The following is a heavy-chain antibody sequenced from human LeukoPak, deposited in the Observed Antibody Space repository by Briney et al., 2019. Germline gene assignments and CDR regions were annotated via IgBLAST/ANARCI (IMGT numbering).Heavy chain of an antibody. V-gene: IGHV4-39*07. CDR2: IYYSGST. CDR1: GGSISSSSYY. Sequence: SETLSLTCTVSGGSISSSSYYWGWIRQPPGKGLEWIGSIYYSGSTYYNPSLKSRVTISVDTSKNQFSLKLSSVTAADTAVYYCARGQGWSSSWYENWFDPWGQGTLVTVSS. D-gene: IGHD6-13*01. J-gene: IGHJ5*02. CDR3: ARGQGWSSSWYENWFDP.